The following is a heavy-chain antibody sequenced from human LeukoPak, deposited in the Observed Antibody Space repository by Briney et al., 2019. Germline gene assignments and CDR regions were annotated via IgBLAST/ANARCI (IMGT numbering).Heavy chain of an antibody. CDR3: ARDEGSSRLGD. J-gene: IGHJ4*02. CDR2: IWYDGNNK. Sequence: GGSLRLSCAASGFTFSRYGMHWVRQAPGKGLEWVADIWYDGNNKYYADSVKGRFTISRDNSKNTLYLQMNSLRAEDTAVYYCARDEGSSRLGDWGQGTLVTVSS. V-gene: IGHV3-33*08. CDR1: GFTFSRYG. D-gene: IGHD3-16*01.